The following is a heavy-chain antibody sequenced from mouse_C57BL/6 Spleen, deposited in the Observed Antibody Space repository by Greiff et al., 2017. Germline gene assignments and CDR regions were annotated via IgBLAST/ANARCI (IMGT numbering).Heavy chain of an antibody. J-gene: IGHJ1*03. D-gene: IGHD4-1*01. CDR2: IWSGGST. CDR3: ARGPLTGNWYFDV. Sequence: QVQLQQSGPGLVQPSQSLSITCTASGFSLTSYGVHWVRQSPGKGLEWLGVIWSGGSTDYNAAFISRLIISKDNSKGQVFFKMNSLQADDTAIYYCARGPLTGNWYFDVWGTGTTVTVSS. CDR1: GFSLTSYG. V-gene: IGHV2-2*01.